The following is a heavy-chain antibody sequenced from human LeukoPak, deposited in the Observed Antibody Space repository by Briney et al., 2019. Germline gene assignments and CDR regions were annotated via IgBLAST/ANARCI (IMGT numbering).Heavy chain of an antibody. J-gene: IGHJ4*02. D-gene: IGHD3-3*01. Sequence: PGGSLRLSCAASGFTFSSYGMHWVRQAPGKGLEWVSAISGSGGSTYYADSVKGRFTISRDNSKNTLYLQMNSLRAEDTAVYYCAKLIRFLEWFSYWGQGTLVTVSS. CDR3: AKLIRFLEWFSY. CDR2: ISGSGGST. CDR1: GFTFSSYG. V-gene: IGHV3-23*01.